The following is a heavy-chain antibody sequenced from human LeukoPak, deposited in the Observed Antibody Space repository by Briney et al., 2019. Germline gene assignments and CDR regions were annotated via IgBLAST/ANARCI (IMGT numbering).Heavy chain of an antibody. J-gene: IGHJ4*02. CDR1: GFTFSSYA. Sequence: GGSLRLSCAASGFTFSSYALSWVRQAPGKGLEWVSVIGGSGGNTNYADSVRGRFTVSRDNTKNTVYLQMNSLRAEDTAVYYCAKNYYDNSAQGWASFDYWGQGTLVTVSS. CDR2: IGGSGGNT. D-gene: IGHD3-22*01. CDR3: AKNYYDNSAQGWASFDY. V-gene: IGHV3-23*01.